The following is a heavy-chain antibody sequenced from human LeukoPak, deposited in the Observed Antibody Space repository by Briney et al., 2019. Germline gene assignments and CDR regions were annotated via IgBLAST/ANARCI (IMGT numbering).Heavy chain of an antibody. V-gene: IGHV4-38-2*02. J-gene: IGHJ6*02. CDR3: ARGGLHCSSTSCSPLYYYYGMDV. Sequence: SETLSLTCTVSGYSISSGYYWGWIRQPPGKGLEWIGSIYHSGSTYYNPSFKSRVTISVDTSKNQFSLKLSSVTAADTAVYYCARGGLHCSSTSCSPLYYYYGMDVWGQGTTVTVSS. D-gene: IGHD2-2*01. CDR2: IYHSGST. CDR1: GYSISSGYY.